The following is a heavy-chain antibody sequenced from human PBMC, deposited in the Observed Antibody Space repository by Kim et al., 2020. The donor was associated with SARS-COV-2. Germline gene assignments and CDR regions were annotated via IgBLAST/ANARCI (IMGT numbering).Heavy chain of an antibody. D-gene: IGHD2-2*01. V-gene: IGHV3-7*04. Sequence: GGSLRLSCAASGFTFSSYWMSWVRQVPGKGPEWVANIKRDGSEKYYVDSVRGRFTISRDNAKNSLYLQMNSLRAEDTAVYYCARAIVVPTAGDYFDYWGQGTLVTVSS. J-gene: IGHJ4*02. CDR2: IKRDGSEK. CDR3: ARAIVVPTAGDYFDY. CDR1: GFTFSSYW.